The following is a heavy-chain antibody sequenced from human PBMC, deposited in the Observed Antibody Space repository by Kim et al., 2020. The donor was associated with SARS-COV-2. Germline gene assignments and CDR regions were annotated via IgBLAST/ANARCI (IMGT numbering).Heavy chain of an antibody. D-gene: IGHD4-17*01. CDR1: GFTFSSYS. CDR3: APGPTVVTRWYYFDY. J-gene: IGHJ4*02. Sequence: GGSLRLSCAASGFTFSSYSMNWVRQAPGKGLEWVSSISSSSSYIYYADSVKGRFTISRDNAKNSLYLQMNSLRAEDTAVYYCAPGPTVVTRWYYFDYWGQGTLVTVSS. CDR2: ISSSSSYI. V-gene: IGHV3-21*01.